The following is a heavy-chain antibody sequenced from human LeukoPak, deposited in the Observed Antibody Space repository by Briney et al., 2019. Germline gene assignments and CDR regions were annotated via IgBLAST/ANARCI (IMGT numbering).Heavy chain of an antibody. CDR3: ATHSAWKFEY. D-gene: IGHD1-1*01. Sequence: PGGSLRLSCAASEFTFSSYWMSWVRQAPGKGLEWVVNIKQDGSEEYYVDSVKGRFTISRDNAKKSLYLQMNSLRAEDTAVYYCATHSAWKFEYWGQGTLVTVSS. J-gene: IGHJ4*02. CDR1: EFTFSSYW. V-gene: IGHV3-7*01. CDR2: IKQDGSEE.